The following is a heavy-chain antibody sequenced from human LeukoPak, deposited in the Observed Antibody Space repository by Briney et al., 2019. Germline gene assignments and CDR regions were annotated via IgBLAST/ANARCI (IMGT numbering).Heavy chain of an antibody. Sequence: GFLRLSCAASGFTFSSYAMSWVRQAPGKGLEWVAFIRYDGSNKYYADSVRGRFTISRDNSKNTLYLQMNSLRAEDTAVYYCAKNSWPYCSSTSCYTGEYFQHWGQGTLVTVSS. CDR1: GFTFSSYA. D-gene: IGHD2-2*02. J-gene: IGHJ1*01. V-gene: IGHV3-30*02. CDR2: IRYDGSNK. CDR3: AKNSWPYCSSTSCYTGEYFQH.